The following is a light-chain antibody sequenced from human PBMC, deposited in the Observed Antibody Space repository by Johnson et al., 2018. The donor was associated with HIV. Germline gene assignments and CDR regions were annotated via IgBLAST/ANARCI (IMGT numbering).Light chain of an antibody. Sequence: QSVLTQPPSVSAAPGQKVTISCSTNSSNFGNNYVSWYQQLPGTAPKLLIYKNDKRPSGIPARFSGSKSGTSATLAITGLQTGDEADYYCGTWDSSLSALYVFVIATKVTVL. CDR1: SSNFGNNY. V-gene: IGLV1-51*02. CDR2: KND. CDR3: GTWDSSLSALYV. J-gene: IGLJ1*01.